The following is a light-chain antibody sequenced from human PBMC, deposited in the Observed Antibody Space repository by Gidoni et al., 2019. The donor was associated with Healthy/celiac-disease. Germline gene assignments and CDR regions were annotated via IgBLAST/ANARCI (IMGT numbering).Light chain of an antibody. Sequence: QSVLTQPPSVSAAPGQKVTISCSGSSSNIGNNYVAWYRQFPGAAPQLLIYENTERPSGIPARFSGSKSGTSATLGITGLQTGDEADYYCGSWDTSLNAGVFGGGTKLTVL. J-gene: IGLJ2*01. V-gene: IGLV1-51*02. CDR1: SSNIGNNY. CDR2: ENT. CDR3: GSWDTSLNAGV.